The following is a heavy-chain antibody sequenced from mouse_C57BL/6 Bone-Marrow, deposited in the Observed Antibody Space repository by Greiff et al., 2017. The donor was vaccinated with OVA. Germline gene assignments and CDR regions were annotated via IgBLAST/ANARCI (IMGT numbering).Heavy chain of an antibody. V-gene: IGHV1-64*01. Sequence: QVQLQQPGAELVKPGASVKLSCKASGYTFTSYWMHWVKQRPGQGLEWIGMIHPNSGSTNYNEKFKSKATLTVDKSSSTAYMQLSSLTSEDSAVYYCAREEVHYDYGLSYWYFDVWGTGTTVTVSS. J-gene: IGHJ1*03. CDR2: IHPNSGST. D-gene: IGHD2-4*01. CDR1: GYTFTSYW. CDR3: AREEVHYDYGLSYWYFDV.